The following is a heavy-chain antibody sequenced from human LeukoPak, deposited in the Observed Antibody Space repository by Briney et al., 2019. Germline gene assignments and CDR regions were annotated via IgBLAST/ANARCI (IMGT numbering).Heavy chain of an antibody. CDR3: ARDHQYDFGY. V-gene: IGHV1-18*01. Sequence: ASVKVSCKASGYTFSTYGISWVRQAPGQGLEWMGWIGAYSGSTSYAQKFQGRVTMTTDTSTSAAYMELRSLTSDDTAVYYCARDHQYDFGYWGQGTLVTVSS. CDR1: GYTFSTYG. CDR2: IGAYSGST. D-gene: IGHD2-2*01. J-gene: IGHJ4*02.